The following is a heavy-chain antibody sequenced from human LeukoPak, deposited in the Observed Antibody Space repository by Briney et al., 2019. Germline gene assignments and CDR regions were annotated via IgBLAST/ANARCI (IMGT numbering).Heavy chain of an antibody. CDR3: ARAKAGSSWKGSWKKYYYMDV. CDR1: GFTFSNYW. CDR2: INNDGTST. J-gene: IGHJ6*03. V-gene: IGHV3-74*01. Sequence: PGGSLRLSCATSGFTFSNYWMHWVRQAPGKGLVWVSHINNDGTSTSYADSVKGRFTISRDSAKNTLYLQMNSLRAEDTAVYYCARAKAGSSWKGSWKKYYYMDVWGKGTTVTVSS. D-gene: IGHD6-13*01.